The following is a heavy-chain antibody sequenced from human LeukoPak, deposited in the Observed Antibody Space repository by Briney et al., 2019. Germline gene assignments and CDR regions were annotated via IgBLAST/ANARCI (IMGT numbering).Heavy chain of an antibody. V-gene: IGHV1-69*13. CDR3: ARGPFVVRGVIHFDY. CDR2: IIPIFGTA. CDR1: GGTFSSYA. Sequence: GASVKVSCKASGGTFSSYAISWVRQAPGQGLEWMGGIIPIFGTANYAQKFQGRVTITADESTSTAYMELSSLRSEDTAVYYCARGPFVVRGVIHFDYWGQGTLVTVSS. J-gene: IGHJ4*02. D-gene: IGHD3-10*01.